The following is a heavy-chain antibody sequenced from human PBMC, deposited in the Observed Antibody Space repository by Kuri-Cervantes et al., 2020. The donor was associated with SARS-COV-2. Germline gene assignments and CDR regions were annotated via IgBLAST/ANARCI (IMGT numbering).Heavy chain of an antibody. D-gene: IGHD3-3*01. V-gene: IGHV3-64*02. CDR3: ARSYDFWIGYLLYYFDY. Sequence: AVFLSLSCAGSGITFSSYAMHWVRQAPGKGLEYVSAISSNGGSTYYADSVKGRFTISRDNYKNTLYLQMGSLRAEDMAVYYCARSYDFWIGYLLYYFDYWAREPWSPSPQ. J-gene: IGHJ4*02. CDR1: GITFSSYA. CDR2: ISSNGGST.